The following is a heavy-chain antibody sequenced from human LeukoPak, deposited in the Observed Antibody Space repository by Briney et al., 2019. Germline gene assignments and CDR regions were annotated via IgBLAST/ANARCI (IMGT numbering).Heavy chain of an antibody. D-gene: IGHD3-16*01. CDR2: ISGSGGTT. Sequence: GGSLRLSCAASGFTFSSFAMSWVRQAPGKGLEWVSGISGSGGTTYYADSVKGRFTISRDNSKNTLYLQMNSLRAEDTAVYYCAKDSMVTLAYYFDYWGQGTLVTVSS. V-gene: IGHV3-23*01. J-gene: IGHJ4*02. CDR3: AKDSMVTLAYYFDY. CDR1: GFTFSSFA.